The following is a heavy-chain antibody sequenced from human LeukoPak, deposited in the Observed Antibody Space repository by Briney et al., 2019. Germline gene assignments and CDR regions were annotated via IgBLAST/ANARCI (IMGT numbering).Heavy chain of an antibody. J-gene: IGHJ4*02. CDR1: GGSISSSSYY. CDR2: IYYSGST. V-gene: IGHV4-39*01. CDR3: ARRPYNSAFFDY. D-gene: IGHD6-19*01. Sequence: PSESLSLTCTVSGGSISSSSYYWGWIRHPPRNGLDCIVMIYYSGSTYYNASLQSRVSISVDTSKNQFSLTLSSVTAADTAVYYCARRPYNSAFFDYWGQGTLVTVSS.